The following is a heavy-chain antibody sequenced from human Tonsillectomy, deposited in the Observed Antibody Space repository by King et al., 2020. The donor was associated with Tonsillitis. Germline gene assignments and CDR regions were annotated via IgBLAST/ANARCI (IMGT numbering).Heavy chain of an antibody. D-gene: IGHD1-1*01. V-gene: IGHV3-23*04. CDR3: PKSRLGTVERGDWYFDL. CDR1: GFTFSSSA. J-gene: IGHJ2*01. Sequence: VQLVESGGGLVQPGGSLRLSCAASGFTFSSSAMSWVRQAPGKGLEWVSAISGSGGSTYYADSVKGRFTISRDNSKNTLYLQMNSLRAEDTAVYYCPKSRLGTVERGDWYFDLWGRGTLVTVSS. CDR2: ISGSGGST.